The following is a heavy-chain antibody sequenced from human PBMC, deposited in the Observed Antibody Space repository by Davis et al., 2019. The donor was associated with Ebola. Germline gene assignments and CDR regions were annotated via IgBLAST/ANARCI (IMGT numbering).Heavy chain of an antibody. J-gene: IGHJ5*02. D-gene: IGHD4-11*01. CDR3: ARDESTVTTSWFDP. Sequence: GGSLRLSCAASGFTFSSYWMSWVRQAPGKGLEWVANIKQDGSAKYYVDSVKGRFTISRDNAKNPLYLQMNSLRAEDTAVYYCARDESTVTTSWFDPWGQGTLVTVSS. V-gene: IGHV3-7*01. CDR2: IKQDGSAK. CDR1: GFTFSSYW.